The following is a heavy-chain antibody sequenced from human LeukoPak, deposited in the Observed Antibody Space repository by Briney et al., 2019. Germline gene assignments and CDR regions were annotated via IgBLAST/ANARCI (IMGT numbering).Heavy chain of an antibody. D-gene: IGHD3-22*01. V-gene: IGHV3-23*01. CDR2: ISGSGGST. CDR1: GFTFSSYA. CDR3: AKAGRYYYDSSGYGG. J-gene: IGHJ4*02. Sequence: GGSLRLSCPASGFTFSSYAMSWVRQAPGKGLEWVSAISGSGGSTYYADSVKGRFTISRDNSKNTLYLQMNSLRAEDTAVYYCAKAGRYYYDSSGYGGWGQGTLVTVSS.